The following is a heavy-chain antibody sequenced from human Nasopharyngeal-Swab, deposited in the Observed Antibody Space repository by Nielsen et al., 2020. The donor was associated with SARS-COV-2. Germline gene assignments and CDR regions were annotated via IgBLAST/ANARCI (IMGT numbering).Heavy chain of an antibody. V-gene: IGHV3-48*03. Sequence: GESLKISCAASGFTFSSYEMNWVRQAPGKGLEWVSYISSSGSTIYYADSVKGRFTISRDNVKNSLYLQMNSLRAEDTAVYYCAPSSGWYYFDYWGQGTLVTVPS. J-gene: IGHJ4*02. CDR2: ISSSGSTI. CDR1: GFTFSSYE. D-gene: IGHD6-19*01. CDR3: APSSGWYYFDY.